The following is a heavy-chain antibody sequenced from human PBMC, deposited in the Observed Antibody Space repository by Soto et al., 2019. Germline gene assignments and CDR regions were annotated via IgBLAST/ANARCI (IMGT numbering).Heavy chain of an antibody. CDR3: ARSFVASHYFDC. V-gene: IGHV3-33*01. CDR2: IWYDGSNK. J-gene: IGHJ4*02. CDR1: GFTFSSYG. Sequence: QVQLVESGGGVVQPGRSLRLSCAASGFTFSSYGMHWVRQAPGKGLEWVAVIWYDGSNKYYADSVKGRFTISRDNSKNTLYLQMNSLRAEDTAVYYCARSFVASHYFDCWGQGTLVTVSS. D-gene: IGHD5-12*01.